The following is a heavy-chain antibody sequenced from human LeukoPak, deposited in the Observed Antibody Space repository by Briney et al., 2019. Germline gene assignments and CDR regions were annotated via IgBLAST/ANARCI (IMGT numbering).Heavy chain of an antibody. CDR1: GGSISSYY. CDR2: IYYSGST. V-gene: IGHV4-59*01. D-gene: IGHD4-23*01. J-gene: IGHJ4*02. CDR3: ARGGNLYFDY. Sequence: PSETLSLTCTVSGGSISSYYWSWIRQPPGKGLEWIGYIYYSGSTNYNPSLKSRVSISVDTSKNQFSLKLSSVTAADTAVYYCARGGNLYFDYWGQGTLVTVSS.